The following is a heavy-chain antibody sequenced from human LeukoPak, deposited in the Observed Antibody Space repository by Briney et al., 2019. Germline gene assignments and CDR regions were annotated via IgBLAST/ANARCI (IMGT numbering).Heavy chain of an antibody. CDR1: GFTFSSYD. J-gene: IGHJ4*02. CDR3: ARVRSDSSGYCFDY. Sequence: PGGSLRLSCAASGFTFSSYDMHWVRQATGKGLEWVSAIGTAGDTYYPGSVKGRFTISRENAKNSLYLQMNSLRAGDTAVYYCARVRSDSSGYCFDYWGQGTLVTVSS. CDR2: IGTAGDT. D-gene: IGHD3-22*01. V-gene: IGHV3-13*01.